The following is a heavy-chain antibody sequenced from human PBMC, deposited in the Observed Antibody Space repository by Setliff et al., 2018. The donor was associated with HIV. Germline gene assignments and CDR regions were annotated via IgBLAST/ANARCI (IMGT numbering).Heavy chain of an antibody. Sequence: GGSLRLSCAASGFTFSTAWMNWVRQAPGKGLEWVGHIKSKTDGGTTDYAAPVKGRFTISRDDSKNTLYLQMNSPKSEDTAVYYCTTTLSLWFGAPFDYWGQGTLVTVSS. CDR1: GFTFSTAW. D-gene: IGHD3-10*01. CDR3: TTTLSLWFGAPFDY. V-gene: IGHV3-15*01. CDR2: IKSKTDGGTT. J-gene: IGHJ4*02.